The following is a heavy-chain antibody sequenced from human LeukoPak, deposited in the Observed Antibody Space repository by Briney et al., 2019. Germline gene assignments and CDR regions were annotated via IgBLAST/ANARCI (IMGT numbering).Heavy chain of an antibody. CDR2: IRYDGSNK. CDR3: AKDEYGYSGYEGAFDI. D-gene: IGHD5-12*01. CDR1: GFTFSSYG. Sequence: PGGSLRLSCAASGFTFSSYGMHWVRQAPGKGLEWVAFIRYDGSNKYYADSVKGRFTISRANSKNTLYLQMNSLRAEDTAVYYCAKDEYGYSGYEGAFDIWGQGTMVTVSS. J-gene: IGHJ3*02. V-gene: IGHV3-30*02.